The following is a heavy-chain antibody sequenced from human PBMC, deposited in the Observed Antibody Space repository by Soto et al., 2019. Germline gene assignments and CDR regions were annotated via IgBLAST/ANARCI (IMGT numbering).Heavy chain of an antibody. Sequence: QVQLGESGGGVVQPGRSLRLSCAASVFTFSSYAMHWVRQAPGKGLEWVAVISYDGSNKYYADSVKGRFTISRDNSKNTLYLQMNSLRAEDTAVYYCARDVARIAVAVPGLWGQGPLVTVSS. CDR3: ARDVARIAVAVPGL. CDR2: ISYDGSNK. CDR1: VFTFSSYA. D-gene: IGHD6-19*01. V-gene: IGHV3-30-3*01. J-gene: IGHJ4*02.